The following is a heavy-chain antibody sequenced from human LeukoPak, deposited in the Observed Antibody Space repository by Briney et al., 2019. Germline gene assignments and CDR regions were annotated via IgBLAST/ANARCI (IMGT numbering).Heavy chain of an antibody. CDR2: IYYSGST. CDR3: ARDLLFGELGY. D-gene: IGHD3-16*01. Sequence: SETLSLTCTVSRGSVSSGSYYWSWIWQPPGKGLEWIGYIYYSGSTNYNPSLKSRVTISVDTSMNQSSLKLSSVTAADTAVYYCARDLLFGELGYWGQGTPVTVSS. CDR1: RGSVSSGSYY. V-gene: IGHV4-61*01. J-gene: IGHJ4*02.